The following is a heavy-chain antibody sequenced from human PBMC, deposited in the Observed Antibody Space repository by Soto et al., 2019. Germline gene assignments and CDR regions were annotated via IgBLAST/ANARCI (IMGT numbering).Heavy chain of an antibody. Sequence: GGSLRLSCAASGFTFSSYGMHWVRQAPGKGLEWVAFIWHDGGNKFYAESVKGRFTISRDNSKNTLYLQMTSLSAEDTAMYYCARDGDVNTGFGKDYWGQGTLVTV. CDR2: IWHDGGNK. CDR1: GFTFSSYG. J-gene: IGHJ4*02. V-gene: IGHV3-33*01. D-gene: IGHD3-16*01. CDR3: ARDGDVNTGFGKDY.